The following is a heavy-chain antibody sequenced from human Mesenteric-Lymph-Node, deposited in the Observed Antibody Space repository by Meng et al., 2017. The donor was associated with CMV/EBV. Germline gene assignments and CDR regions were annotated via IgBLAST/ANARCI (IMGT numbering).Heavy chain of an antibody. J-gene: IGHJ5*02. CDR3: ARESRRYGSGSRNWFDP. CDR2: ISGYNGDT. Sequence: YTFSDYGFSWVRQAPGQGLEWVGWISGYNGDTKYAQKFQGRVIMATDTSTSTAYMELRSLRFDDTAVYYCARESRRYGSGSRNWFDPWGQGTLVTVSS. D-gene: IGHD3-10*01. V-gene: IGHV1-18*01. CDR1: YTFSDYG.